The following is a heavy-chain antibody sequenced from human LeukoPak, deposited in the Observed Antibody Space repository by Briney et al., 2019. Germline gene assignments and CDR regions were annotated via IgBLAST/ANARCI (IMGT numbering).Heavy chain of an antibody. D-gene: IGHD2-15*01. CDR1: GGTFSSYA. J-gene: IGHJ5*02. CDR3: ARGYCSGGSCYPVDP. Sequence: ASVKVSCKASGGTFSSYAISWVRQAPGQGLEWMGWISAYNGNTNYAQKLQGRVTMTTDTSTSTAYMELRSLRSDDTAVYYCARGYCSGGSCYPVDPWGQGTLVTVSS. CDR2: ISAYNGNT. V-gene: IGHV1-18*01.